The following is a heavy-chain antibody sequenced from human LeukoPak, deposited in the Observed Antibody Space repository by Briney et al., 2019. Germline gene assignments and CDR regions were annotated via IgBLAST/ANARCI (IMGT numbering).Heavy chain of an antibody. CDR3: ARDLYEKLARGAFDI. CDR1: GFTFSSYW. CDR2: IKQDGSEK. V-gene: IGHV3-7*01. J-gene: IGHJ3*02. D-gene: IGHD3-10*01. Sequence: GGSLRLSCAASGFTFSSYWMSWVRQAPGKGLEWVANIKQDGSEKYYVDSVKGRFTISRDNAKNSLYLQMNSLRAEDTAVYYCARDLYEKLARGAFDIWGQGTMVTVSS.